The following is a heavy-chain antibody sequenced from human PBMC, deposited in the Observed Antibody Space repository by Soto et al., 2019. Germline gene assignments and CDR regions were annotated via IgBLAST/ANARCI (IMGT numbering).Heavy chain of an antibody. CDR3: ARGFAAFDI. J-gene: IGHJ3*02. CDR2: IWYDGSNK. V-gene: IGHV3-33*01. CDR1: GFTFSSYG. Sequence: QVQLVESGGGVVQPGRSLRLSCAASGFTFSSYGLHWVRQAPGKGLEWVAVIWYDGSNKYFADSVKGRFTISRDNSKNTLYLQMNSLRADDTAVYYCARGFAAFDIWCQGTMVTVSS.